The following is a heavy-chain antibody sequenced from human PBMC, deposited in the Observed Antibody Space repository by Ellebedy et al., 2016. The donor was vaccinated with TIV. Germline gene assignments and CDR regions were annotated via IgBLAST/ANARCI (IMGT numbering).Heavy chain of an antibody. D-gene: IGHD6-19*01. V-gene: IGHV5-51*01. CDR2: IYPGDSDT. J-gene: IGHJ4*02. CDR1: GYSFTSYW. CDR3: ARPGTYSSGWYTVDY. Sequence: ASVKVSCKGSGYSFTSYWIGWVRQMPGKGLEWMGIIYPGDSDTRYSPSFQGQVTISADKSISTAYLQWSSLKASDTAMYYCARPGTYSSGWYTVDYWGQGTLVTVSS.